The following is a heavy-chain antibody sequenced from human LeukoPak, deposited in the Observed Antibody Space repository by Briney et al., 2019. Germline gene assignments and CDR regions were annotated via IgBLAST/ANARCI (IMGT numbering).Heavy chain of an antibody. V-gene: IGHV1-8*03. CDR3: TRDFWCVAGAGPGFDP. Sequence: ASVKVSCKASGYTFTSYDINWVRQAPGQGLEWMGWMNPNSGNTGYAQKFQGRVTISRNTSISTAYMELSSLRSEDTAVYYCTRDFWCVAGAGPGFDPWGQGTLVIVSS. D-gene: IGHD6-13*01. CDR2: MNPNSGNT. CDR1: GYTFTSYD. J-gene: IGHJ5*02.